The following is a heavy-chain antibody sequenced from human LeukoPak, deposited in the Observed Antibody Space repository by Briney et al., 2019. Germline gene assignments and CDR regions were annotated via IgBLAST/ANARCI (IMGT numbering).Heavy chain of an antibody. CDR1: GFTFSSYA. CDR3: ARERSSSVGNWFDP. CDR2: ISYDGSNK. Sequence: GGSLRLSCAASGFTFSSYAMHWVRQAPGKGLEWVAVISYDGSNKYYADSVKGRFTISRDNSKNTLYLQMNSLRAEDTAVYYCARERSSSVGNWFDPWGQGTWSPSPQ. V-gene: IGHV3-30-3*01. D-gene: IGHD6-6*01. J-gene: IGHJ5*02.